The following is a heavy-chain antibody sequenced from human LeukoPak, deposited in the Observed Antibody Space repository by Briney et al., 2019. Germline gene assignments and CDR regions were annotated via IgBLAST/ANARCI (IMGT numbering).Heavy chain of an antibody. CDR2: IKQDGSEK. D-gene: IGHD3-22*01. CDR3: ARWDNYYDVFDP. Sequence: GGTLRLSCAASGFTFNSYGMSWVRQAPGKGLEWVANIKQDGSEKYYVDSVKGRFTISRDNAKNSLYLQMNSLRAEDTAVYYCARWDNYYDVFDPWGQGTLVTVSS. J-gene: IGHJ5*02. V-gene: IGHV3-7*01. CDR1: GFTFNSYG.